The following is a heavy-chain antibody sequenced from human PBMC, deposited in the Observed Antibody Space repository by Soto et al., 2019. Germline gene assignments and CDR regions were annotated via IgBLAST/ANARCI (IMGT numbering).Heavy chain of an antibody. CDR3: ARALSGTTAVAY. V-gene: IGHV1-18*01. CDR1: GYTFTNYG. Sequence: ASVKVSCKSSGYTFTNYGITWVRQAPGQGLEWMGWISTYNGDTKYAQRFQDRVTMTTDTSTSTAYMDPRSLRSDDTAVYFCARALSGTTAVAYWGQGILVTVSS. CDR2: ISTYNGDT. D-gene: IGHD1-7*01. J-gene: IGHJ4*02.